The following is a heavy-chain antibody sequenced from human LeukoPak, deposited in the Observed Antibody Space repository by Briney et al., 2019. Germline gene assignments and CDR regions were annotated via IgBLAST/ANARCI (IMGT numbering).Heavy chain of an antibody. J-gene: IGHJ4*02. CDR2: ISSSGSTI. D-gene: IGHD1-26*01. V-gene: IGHV3-11*01. CDR1: GFTFNDYY. CDR3: ARASLVGASRGGFDY. Sequence: GSLRLSCAASGFTFNDYYMSWIRQAPGKGLEWVSYISSSGSTIYYADSVKGRFTISRDNAKNSLYLQMNSLRAEDTAVYYCARASLVGASRGGFDYWGQGTLVTVSS.